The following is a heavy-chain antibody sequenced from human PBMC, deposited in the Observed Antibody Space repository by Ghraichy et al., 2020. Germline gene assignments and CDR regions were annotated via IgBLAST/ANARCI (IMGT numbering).Heavy chain of an antibody. J-gene: IGHJ4*02. D-gene: IGHD6-13*01. CDR3: ARALDVQQPLDY. CDR2: INHSGST. CDR1: GGSFSGYY. Sequence: SETLSLTCAVYGGSFSGYYWSWIRQPPGKGLEWIGEINHSGSTNYNPSLKSRVTISVDTSKNQFSLKLSSVTAADTAVDYCARALDVQQPLDYWGQGTLVTVAS. V-gene: IGHV4-34*01.